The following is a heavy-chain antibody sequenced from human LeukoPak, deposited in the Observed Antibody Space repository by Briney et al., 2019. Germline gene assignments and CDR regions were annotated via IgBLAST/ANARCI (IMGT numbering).Heavy chain of an antibody. CDR3: ARAGKLRYFDWLAHVGYMDV. CDR1: GGPISISSYY. Sequence: PSETLSLTCTVSGGPISISSYYWGWVRQPPGKGLEWIANVYYSGSTYYNPSLKSRVTISINTSKNQFSLKVTSVTAADTAVYYCARAGKLRYFDWLAHVGYMDVWGKGTTVTVSS. CDR2: VYYSGST. V-gene: IGHV4-39*07. D-gene: IGHD3-9*01. J-gene: IGHJ6*03.